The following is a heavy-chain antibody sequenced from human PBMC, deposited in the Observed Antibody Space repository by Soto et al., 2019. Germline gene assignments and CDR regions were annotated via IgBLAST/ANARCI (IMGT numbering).Heavy chain of an antibody. CDR2: IYGSGRT. J-gene: IGHJ5*02. V-gene: IGHV4-4*07. D-gene: IGHD3-10*01. CDR1: GGSLSSFY. CDR3: ARSGKGVVRGPIGSPAGGFDP. Sequence: QVQLQESGPSLVRPSETLSLTCTASGGSLSSFYWSWIRQPAGKGLAWVGRIYGSGRTTNNPSVKSRVPMSLDGYLNQFSRTLSSVTAADTAVYFCARSGKGVVRGPIGSPAGGFDPWGRGTLVTVSS.